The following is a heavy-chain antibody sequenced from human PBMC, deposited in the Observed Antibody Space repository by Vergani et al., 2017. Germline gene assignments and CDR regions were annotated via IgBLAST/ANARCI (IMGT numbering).Heavy chain of an antibody. Sequence: QVQLVQSGAEVKKPGASVKVSCKASGGTFSSYAISWVRQAPGQGLEWMGGIIPIFGTANYAQKFQGRVTITADKSTSTAYMELSSLRSEDTAVYYCARDPSNWGPGAFDIWGQGTMVTVSS. CDR3: ARDPSNWGPGAFDI. J-gene: IGHJ3*02. D-gene: IGHD7-27*01. CDR1: GGTFSSYA. CDR2: IIPIFGTA. V-gene: IGHV1-69*06.